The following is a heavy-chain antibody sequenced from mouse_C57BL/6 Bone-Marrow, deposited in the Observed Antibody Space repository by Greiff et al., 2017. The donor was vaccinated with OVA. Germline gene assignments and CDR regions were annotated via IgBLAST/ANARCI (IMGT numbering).Heavy chain of an antibody. CDR3: ARWGSTVVAPPWFAY. D-gene: IGHD1-1*01. J-gene: IGHJ3*01. CDR2: IYPRSGNT. Sequence: QVQLQQSGAELARPGASVKLSCKASGYTFTSYGISWVKQRTGQGLEWIGVIYPRSGNTYSNEKFQGKATLTAAKSSSTAYMELRSLTSEDSAVYFGARWGSTVVAPPWFAYWGQGTLVTVSA. V-gene: IGHV1-81*01. CDR1: GYTFTSYG.